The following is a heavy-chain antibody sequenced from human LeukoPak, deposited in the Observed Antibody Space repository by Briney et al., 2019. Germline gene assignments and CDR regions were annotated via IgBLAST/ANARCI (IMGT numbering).Heavy chain of an antibody. D-gene: IGHD2-21*02. CDR2: IIPILGIA. CDR3: ARGPSDIHCGGDCYSF. Sequence: SVKVSCKASGGTFSSYAISWVRQAPGQGLEWMGRIIPILGIANYAQKFQGRVTITADKSTSTAYMELSSLRSEDTAVYYCARGPSDIHCGGDCYSFWGQGTLVTVSS. J-gene: IGHJ4*02. CDR1: GGTFSSYA. V-gene: IGHV1-69*04.